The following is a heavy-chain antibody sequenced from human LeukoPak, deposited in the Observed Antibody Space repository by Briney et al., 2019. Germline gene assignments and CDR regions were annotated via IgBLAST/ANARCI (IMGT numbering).Heavy chain of an antibody. D-gene: IGHD2-2*01. CDR1: GGSISSYY. CDR3: ARRVVPAARSRDYYYYGMDV. CDR2: IYYSGST. Sequence: TSETLSLTCTVSGGSISSYYWSWIRQPPGKGLEWIGYIYYSGSTNYNPSLKSRVTISVDTSKNQFSLKLSSVTAADTAVYYCARRVVPAARSRDYYYYGMDVWGQGTTVTVSS. J-gene: IGHJ6*02. V-gene: IGHV4-59*01.